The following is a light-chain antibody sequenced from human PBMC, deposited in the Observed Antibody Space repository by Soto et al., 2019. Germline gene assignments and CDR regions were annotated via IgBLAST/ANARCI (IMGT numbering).Light chain of an antibody. Sequence: DIQITQSPSTLSASVRDRLAITCRSSQSISNWLAWYQQRPGKAPKLLIFDASSLESGVPSRFSGSGSGTEFNLTISRLQPDDFATYYCQQYNTYSKTFGQGTKVDIK. CDR3: QQYNTYSKT. V-gene: IGKV1-5*01. CDR2: DAS. CDR1: QSISNW. J-gene: IGKJ1*01.